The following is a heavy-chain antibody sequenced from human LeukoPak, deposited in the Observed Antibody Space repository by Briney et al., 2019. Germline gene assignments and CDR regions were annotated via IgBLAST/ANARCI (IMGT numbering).Heavy chain of an antibody. CDR1: GGSISSGDYY. J-gene: IGHJ3*02. CDR2: IYHTGST. Sequence: PSETLSLTCTVSGGSISSGDYYWSWIRQPPGKGLEWIGYIYHTGSTYCNPSLKSRLNILVDKSKNQFSLRLSSVTAADTAVYYCARSPGDQDPFDIWGQGTMVTVSS. V-gene: IGHV4-30-4*01. D-gene: IGHD2-21*02. CDR3: ARSPGDQDPFDI.